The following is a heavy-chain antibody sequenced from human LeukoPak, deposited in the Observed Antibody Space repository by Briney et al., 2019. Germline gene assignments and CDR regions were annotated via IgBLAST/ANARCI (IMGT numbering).Heavy chain of an antibody. V-gene: IGHV4-4*07. CDR2: VFSRGTT. J-gene: IGHJ4*02. CDR3: ARSWAAKWELPGQFDS. D-gene: IGHD1-26*01. CDR1: DASMNNYY. Sequence: KPSDTLSLTCTVSDASMNNYYWSWIRQSPEKGLEWIGFVFSRGTTNYNPSFKSRLTMSIDTSKKQFSLRLSSVTAADTAVYFRARSWAAKWELPGQFDSWGQGRLVSVSS.